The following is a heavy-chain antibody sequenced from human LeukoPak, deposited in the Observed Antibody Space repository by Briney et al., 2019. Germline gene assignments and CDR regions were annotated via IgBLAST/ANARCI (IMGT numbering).Heavy chain of an antibody. J-gene: IGHJ4*02. CDR1: GFTFSSYA. V-gene: IGHV3-23*01. D-gene: IGHD2-2*01. Sequence: PGGSLRLSCAGSGFTFSSYAMSWVRQAPGKGLEWVSAISGSYGSTYYADSVKGRFTISRDNSKNTLYLQMNSLRAEDTAIYYCAKETYIVVVPGALFDYWGQGTLATVSS. CDR2: ISGSYGST. CDR3: AKETYIVVVPGALFDY.